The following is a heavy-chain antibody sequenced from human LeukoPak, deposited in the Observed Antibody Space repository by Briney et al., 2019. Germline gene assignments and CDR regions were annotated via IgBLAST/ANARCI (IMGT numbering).Heavy chain of an antibody. V-gene: IGHV4-30-4*01. J-gene: IGHJ4*02. D-gene: IGHD4-17*01. CDR3: ARDPGDRFDY. CDR1: GDSISSGDYY. Sequence: SQTLSLTCSVSGDSISSGDYYWSWIRQPPGKGLEWIGYIYYSGSTYYNPSLKSRVTISVDTSKNQFSLKLSSVIAADTAVYYRARDPGDRFDYWGQGTLVTVSS. CDR2: IYYSGST.